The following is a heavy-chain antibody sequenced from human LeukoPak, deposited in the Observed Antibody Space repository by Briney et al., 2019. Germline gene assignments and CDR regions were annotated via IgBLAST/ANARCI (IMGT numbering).Heavy chain of an antibody. CDR1: GGSFSGYY. CDR3: ASRPSSGSDY. J-gene: IGHJ4*02. Sequence: SETLSLTCAVYGGSFSGYYWSWIRQPPGEGLEWIGEINHSGSTNYNPSLKSRVTISVDTSKNQFSLKLSSVTAADTAVYYCASRPSSGSDYWGQGTLVTVSS. CDR2: INHSGST. D-gene: IGHD6-19*01. V-gene: IGHV4-34*01.